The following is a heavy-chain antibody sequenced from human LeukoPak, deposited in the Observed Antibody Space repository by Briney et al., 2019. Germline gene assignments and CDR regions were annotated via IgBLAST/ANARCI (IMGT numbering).Heavy chain of an antibody. Sequence: SVKVSCKASGGTFSSYAISWVRQAPGQGLEWMGGIIPIFGTANYAQKFQGRVTITADKSTSTAYMELSSLRSEDTAVYYCARHRLHRLYYDTSGYYHDASDIWGQGTMVTVSS. J-gene: IGHJ3*02. D-gene: IGHD3-22*01. CDR2: IIPIFGTA. CDR1: GGTFSSYA. V-gene: IGHV1-69*06. CDR3: ARHRLHRLYYDTSGYYHDASDI.